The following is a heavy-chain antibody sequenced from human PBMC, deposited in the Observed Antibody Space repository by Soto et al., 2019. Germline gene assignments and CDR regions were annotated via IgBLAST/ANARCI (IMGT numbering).Heavy chain of an antibody. Sequence: QVQLVQSGAEVKKPGASVKVSCKASGYTFASYGINWVRQAPGQGLEWLGWISPYDGYTHYAQILQGRVSMTTDTSTNRAYLELRSLRSADTARYYCARGGYYDSSGARNYYFYGMNVWGQGTTVTVSS. D-gene: IGHD3-22*01. V-gene: IGHV1-18*01. CDR2: ISPYDGYT. CDR1: GYTFASYG. CDR3: ARGGYYDSSGARNYYFYGMNV. J-gene: IGHJ6*02.